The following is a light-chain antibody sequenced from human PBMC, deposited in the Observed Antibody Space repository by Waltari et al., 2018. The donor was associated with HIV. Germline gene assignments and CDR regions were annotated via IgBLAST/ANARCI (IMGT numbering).Light chain of an antibody. V-gene: IGLV2-23*02. CDR3: CSFTGRKSLI. Sequence: QSALTQPASVSGSPGQSLTISCTGTSSDVASYNLFPWYRQRPGKAPKLVIYEVNKRPSGVSDRFSASKSGNTASLTLSGLQAEDEANYYCCSFTGRKSLIFGGGTKLTVL. CDR2: EVN. J-gene: IGLJ2*01. CDR1: SSDVASYNL.